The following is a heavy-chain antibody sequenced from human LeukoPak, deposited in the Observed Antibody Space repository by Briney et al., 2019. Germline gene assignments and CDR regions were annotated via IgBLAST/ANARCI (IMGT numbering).Heavy chain of an antibody. CDR3: XKXHTSXXXXXXF. Sequence: GGSLRLSCAASGFTFSTYAMTWVRQAPGKGLEWVSAILSSGAGTYYADSVKGRFTISRDNSKNTLFLQLKILRAEDTSAYXXXKXHTSXXXXXXFWGQGTLVTVSS. D-gene: IGHD2-2*01. CDR2: ILSSGAGT. J-gene: IGHJ4*02. V-gene: IGHV3-23*01. CDR1: GFTFSTYA.